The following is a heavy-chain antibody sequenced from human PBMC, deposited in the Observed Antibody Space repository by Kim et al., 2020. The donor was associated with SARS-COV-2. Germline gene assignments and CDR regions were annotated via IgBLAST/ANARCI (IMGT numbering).Heavy chain of an antibody. CDR1: GYSFTSYW. V-gene: IGHV5-10-1*01. Sequence: GESLKISCKGSGYSFTSYWISWVRQMPGKGLEWMGRIDPSDSYTNYSPSSQGHVTISADKSISTAYLQWSSLKASDTAMYYCASVVAFWGYDLRAFDIWGQGTMVTVSS. J-gene: IGHJ3*02. CDR2: IDPSDSYT. CDR3: ASVVAFWGYDLRAFDI. D-gene: IGHD5-12*01.